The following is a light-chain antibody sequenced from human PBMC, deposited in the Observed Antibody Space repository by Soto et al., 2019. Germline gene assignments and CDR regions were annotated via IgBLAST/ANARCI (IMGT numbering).Light chain of an antibody. J-gene: IGKJ1*01. CDR2: DTS. V-gene: IGKV3-11*01. CDR3: HQRNSWPRT. Sequence: EIVLTQSPATLCLSPGERVTLSCRASQSISNCLVWYQQKPGQAPRLLIYDTSYRAAAVPARFSGSGSGTDFTLPISSLEPEDSGVYYYHQRNSWPRTFGQGTKVEVK. CDR1: QSISNC.